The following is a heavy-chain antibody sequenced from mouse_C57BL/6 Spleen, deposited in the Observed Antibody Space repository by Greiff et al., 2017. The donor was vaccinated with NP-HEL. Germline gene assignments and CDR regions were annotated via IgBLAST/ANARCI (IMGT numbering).Heavy chain of an antibody. CDR1: GYTFTSYW. Sequence: QVQLQQPGAELVRPGTSVKLSCKASGYTFTSYWMHWVKQRPGQGLEWIGVIDPSDSYTNYNQKFKGKATLTVDTSSSTAYMQLSSLTSEDSAVYYCARNPRDYFDYWGQGTTLTVSS. CDR2: IDPSDSYT. J-gene: IGHJ2*01. CDR3: ARNPRDYFDY. V-gene: IGHV1-59*01.